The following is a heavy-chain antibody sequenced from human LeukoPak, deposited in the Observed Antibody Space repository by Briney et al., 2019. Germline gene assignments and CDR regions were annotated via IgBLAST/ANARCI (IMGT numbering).Heavy chain of an antibody. CDR3: ARRGGESTFDF. V-gene: IGHV3-7*01. CDR1: GFTFSSYW. CDR2: IKQDGSEK. J-gene: IGHJ4*02. D-gene: IGHD2/OR15-2a*01. Sequence: GGSLRLSCAASGFTFSSYWMSWVRQAPGKGLEWVANIKQDGSEKYYVDSVKGRFTISRENSRNTLYLQMNSLRPEDTAVYFCARRGGESTFDFWGQGTLVTVSS.